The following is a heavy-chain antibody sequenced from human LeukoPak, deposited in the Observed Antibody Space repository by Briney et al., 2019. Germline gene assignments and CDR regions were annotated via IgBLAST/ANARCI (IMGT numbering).Heavy chain of an antibody. D-gene: IGHD2-2*01. J-gene: IGHJ3*02. V-gene: IGHV4-34*01. CDR1: GGSFSGYY. CDR2: TNHSGST. Sequence: SETLSLTCAVYGGSFSGYYWSWIRQPPGKGLEWIGETNHSGSTDYNPSLKSRVTISVDTSKNQFSLKLSSVTAADTAVYYCARGRDQYQLLISEAFDIWGQGTMVTVSS. CDR3: ARGRDQYQLLISEAFDI.